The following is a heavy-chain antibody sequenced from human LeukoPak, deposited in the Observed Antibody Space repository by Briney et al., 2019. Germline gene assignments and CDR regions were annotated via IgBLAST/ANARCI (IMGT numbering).Heavy chain of an antibody. Sequence: GGSLRLSCAASGFKFDDYVIHWVRQAPGKGLEWVSLISGDGGSGYYADSVKGRFTISRDNSKNSLYLQMNSLRTEDTALYYCVKDMGDAAVLVAALDHWGQGTLVTVSS. V-gene: IGHV3-43*02. CDR1: GFKFDDYV. CDR3: VKDMGDAAVLVAALDH. CDR2: ISGDGGSG. D-gene: IGHD2-15*01. J-gene: IGHJ4*02.